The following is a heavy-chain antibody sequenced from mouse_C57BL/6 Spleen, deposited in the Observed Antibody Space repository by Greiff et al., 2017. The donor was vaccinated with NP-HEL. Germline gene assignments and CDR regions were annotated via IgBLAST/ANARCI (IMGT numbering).Heavy chain of an antibody. Sequence: EVLLVESGGGLVQPGGSLSLSCAASGFTFTDYYMSWVRQPPGKALEWLGFIRNKANGYTTEYSASVKGRFTISRDNSQSILYLQMNALRAEDSATYYCARYIPDYGNPFDYWGQGTTLTVSS. J-gene: IGHJ2*01. CDR3: ARYIPDYGNPFDY. V-gene: IGHV7-3*01. CDR2: IRNKANGYTT. D-gene: IGHD2-1*01. CDR1: GFTFTDYY.